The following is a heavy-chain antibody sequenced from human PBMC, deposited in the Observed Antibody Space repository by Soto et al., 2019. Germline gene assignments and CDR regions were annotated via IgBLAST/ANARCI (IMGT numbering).Heavy chain of an antibody. Sequence: EVQLVESGGCLVQPGGSLRLSCEASGFAFSRSWMNWVRQGPGKGLEWVSNTNEDGRRTYYVDSVKVPFAIPRDNAEKSLFQQMNSLRGEDKCVYYCVRGRGYSWGQGALVTVSS. J-gene: IGHJ4*02. CDR1: GFAFSRSW. CDR2: TNEDGRRT. V-gene: IGHV3-7*05. CDR3: VRGRGYS. D-gene: IGHD3-10*01.